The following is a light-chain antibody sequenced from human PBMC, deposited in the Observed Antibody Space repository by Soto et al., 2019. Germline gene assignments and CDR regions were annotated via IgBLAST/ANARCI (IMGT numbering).Light chain of an antibody. CDR2: EVT. CDR3: SSYAGSLYV. J-gene: IGLJ1*01. V-gene: IGLV2-8*01. Sequence: QSVLTQPPSASGSPGQSVTTSCTGTSSDVGGYNYVSWYQQHPGKAPKLMIYEVTKRPSGVPDRFSGSKSGNTASLTVSGLQAEDEADYYCSSYAGSLYVFGTGTK. CDR1: SSDVGGYNY.